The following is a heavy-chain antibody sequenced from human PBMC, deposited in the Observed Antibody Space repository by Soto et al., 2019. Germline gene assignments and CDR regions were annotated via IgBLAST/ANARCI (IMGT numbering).Heavy chain of an antibody. V-gene: IGHV4-30-4*01. Sequence: QVQLQESGPGLVKPSQTLSLTCTVSGGSISNADYYWSWVRHPPGKGLEWIGYIYYSGSSFFNPSHKSRVTMSKDTSKNQFSLRLTSVTAADTAVYYCARAIVVTVGGMDVWGRGTTVTVSS. J-gene: IGHJ6*02. CDR2: IYYSGSS. D-gene: IGHD5-12*01. CDR3: ARAIVVTVGGMDV. CDR1: GGSISNADYY.